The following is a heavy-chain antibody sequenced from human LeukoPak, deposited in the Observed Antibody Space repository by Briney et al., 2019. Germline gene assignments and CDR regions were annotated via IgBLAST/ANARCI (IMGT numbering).Heavy chain of an antibody. Sequence: ASVKVSCKASGYTFTSYAMNWVRQAPGQGLEWMGWINTNTGNPTYAQGFTGRFVFSLDTSVSTAYLQISSLKAEDIAVYYCAGDSTYYDYVWGSYRYTGLEGNFDYWGQGTLVTVSS. CDR1: GYTFTSYA. J-gene: IGHJ4*02. CDR2: INTNTGNP. D-gene: IGHD3-16*02. CDR3: AGDSTYYDYVWGSYRYTGLEGNFDY. V-gene: IGHV7-4-1*02.